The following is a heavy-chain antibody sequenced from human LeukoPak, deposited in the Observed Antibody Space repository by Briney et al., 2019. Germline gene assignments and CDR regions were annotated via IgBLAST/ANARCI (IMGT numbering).Heavy chain of an antibody. CDR3: ARYSGTYRDY. Sequence: GGSLRLSCAVSGFTFSTSNMNWVRRAPGKGLEWVSSITSGSSNIFYADSVKGRFTISRDNAKNSLYLQMNSLRAEDTAVYYCARYSGTYRDYWGQGTLVTVSS. D-gene: IGHD1-26*01. CDR2: ITSGSSNI. J-gene: IGHJ4*02. CDR1: GFTFSTSN. V-gene: IGHV3-21*01.